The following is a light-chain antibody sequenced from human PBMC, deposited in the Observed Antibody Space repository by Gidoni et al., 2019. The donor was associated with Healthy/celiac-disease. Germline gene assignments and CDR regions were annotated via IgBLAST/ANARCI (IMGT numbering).Light chain of an antibody. CDR2: EVS. V-gene: IGLV2-8*01. J-gene: IGLJ2*01. CDR3: SSYAGSNNFVV. CDR1: SSDVGGYNY. Sequence: QSALTQPPSAPGSPGQSVTIPCTGTSSDVGGYNYVSWYQQRPGKAPKLMIYEVSKRPSGVPDRFSGSKSGNTASLTVSGLQAEDEADYYCSSYAGSNNFVVFGGGTKLTVL.